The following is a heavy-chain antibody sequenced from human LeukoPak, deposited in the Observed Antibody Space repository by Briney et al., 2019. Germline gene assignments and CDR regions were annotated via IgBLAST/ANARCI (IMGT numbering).Heavy chain of an antibody. CDR1: GYTLTELS. J-gene: IGHJ3*02. D-gene: IGHD2-2*01. CDR3: ATAQLLAPRDAFDI. CDR2: FDPEDGET. Sequence: GASVKVSCKVSGYTLTELSMHWVRQAPGKGLEWMGGFDPEDGETIYAQKFQGRVTMTEDTSTDTAYMELSSLRSEDTDVYYCATAQLLAPRDAFDIWGQGTMVTVSS. V-gene: IGHV1-24*01.